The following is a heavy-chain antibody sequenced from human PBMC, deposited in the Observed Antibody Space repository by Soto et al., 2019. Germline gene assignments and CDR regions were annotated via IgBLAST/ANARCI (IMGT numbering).Heavy chain of an antibody. CDR3: ANGFSSGYYYTPALDAFDI. J-gene: IGHJ3*02. CDR2: ISGSGGST. D-gene: IGHD3-22*01. V-gene: IGHV3-23*01. Sequence: GGSLRLSCAASGFTFSSYAMSWVRQAPGKGLEWVSAISGSGGSTYYADSVKGRFTISRDNSKNTLYLQMNSLRAEDTAVYYCANGFSSGYYYTPALDAFDIWGQGTMVTVSS. CDR1: GFTFSSYA.